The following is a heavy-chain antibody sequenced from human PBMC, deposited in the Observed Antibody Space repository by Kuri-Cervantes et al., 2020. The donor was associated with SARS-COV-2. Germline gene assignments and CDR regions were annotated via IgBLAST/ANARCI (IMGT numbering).Heavy chain of an antibody. V-gene: IGHV4-34*01. CDR2: INHSGSA. CDR3: ARRGAGSSSAAFDI. J-gene: IGHJ3*02. CDR1: GGSFSGFY. Sequence: ESLKISCAVYGGSFSGFYWSWIRQAPGKGLEWIGEINHSGSANYSPSLKSRVTISVDTSKNQISLKLSSVTAADTAVYYCARRGAGSSSAAFDIWGQGTMVTVSS. D-gene: IGHD6-6*01.